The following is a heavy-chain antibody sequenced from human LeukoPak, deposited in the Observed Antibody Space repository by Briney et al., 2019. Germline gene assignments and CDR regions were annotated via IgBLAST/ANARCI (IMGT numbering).Heavy chain of an antibody. D-gene: IGHD3-22*01. Sequence: GGSLRLSCAASGFTFSSYGMHWVRQAPGKGLEWVACIRYDGSNKYYADSVKGRFTISRDNSKNTLYLQMNSLRAEDTAVYYCAKGGYYYDSSGYTFDYWGQGTLVTVSS. CDR2: IRYDGSNK. CDR1: GFTFSSYG. V-gene: IGHV3-30*02. J-gene: IGHJ4*02. CDR3: AKGGYYYDSSGYTFDY.